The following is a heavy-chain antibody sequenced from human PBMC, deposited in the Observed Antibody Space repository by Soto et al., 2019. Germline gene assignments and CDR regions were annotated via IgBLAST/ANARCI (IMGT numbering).Heavy chain of an antibody. CDR3: ARDSVGYCSRTRCYGQGYFDY. D-gene: IGHD2-2*03. V-gene: IGHV1-18*01. CDR2: ISAYNGNT. J-gene: IGHJ4*02. Sequence: ASVKVSCKASGYTFTSYGISWVRQAPGQGLEWMGWISAYNGNTNYAQKFQGRVTMTRDTSITTTYMELSRLTFDDTAVYYFARDSVGYCSRTRCYGQGYFDYWGQGALVTVSS. CDR1: GYTFTSYG.